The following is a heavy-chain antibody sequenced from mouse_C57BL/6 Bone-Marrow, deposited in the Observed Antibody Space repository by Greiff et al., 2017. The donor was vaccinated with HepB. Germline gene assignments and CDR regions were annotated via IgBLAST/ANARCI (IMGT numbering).Heavy chain of an antibody. CDR3: ARSNYSNYVRFAY. J-gene: IGHJ3*01. D-gene: IGHD2-5*01. CDR2: INPNYGTT. CDR1: GYSFTDYN. V-gene: IGHV1-39*01. Sequence: EVQLQESGPELVKPGASVKISCKASGYSFTDYNMNWVKQSNGKSLEWIGVINPNYGTTSYNQKFKGKATLTVDQSSSTAYMQLNSLTSEDSAVYYSARSNYSNYVRFAYWGQGTLVTVSA.